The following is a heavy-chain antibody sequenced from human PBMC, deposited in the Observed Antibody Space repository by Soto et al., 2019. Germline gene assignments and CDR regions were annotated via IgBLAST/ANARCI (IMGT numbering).Heavy chain of an antibody. V-gene: IGHV4-34*01. D-gene: IGHD4-17*01. CDR2: INHSGST. CDR3: ARRYGASFDY. J-gene: IGHJ4*02. CDR1: GGSFSGYY. Sequence: SETLSLTCAVYGGSFSGYYWTWIRQPPGTGLEWIGEINHSGSTNYNPSLKCRVTISVDTSKNQFSLKLTSVTATDTAVYYCARRYGASFDYWGQGSLVTVSS.